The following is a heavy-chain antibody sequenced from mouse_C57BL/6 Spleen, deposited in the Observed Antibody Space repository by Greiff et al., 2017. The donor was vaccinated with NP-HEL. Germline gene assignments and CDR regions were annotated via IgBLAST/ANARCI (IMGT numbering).Heavy chain of an antibody. CDR2: IYPGDGDT. Sequence: QVQLQQSGPELVKPGASVKISCKASGYAFSSSWMNWVKQRPGKGLEWIGRIYPGDGDTNYNGKFKGKATLTADKSSSTAYMQLSSLTSEDSAVYFCARSSTVGGPFDYWGQGTTLTVSS. V-gene: IGHV1-82*01. D-gene: IGHD1-1*01. CDR3: ARSSTVGGPFDY. J-gene: IGHJ2*01. CDR1: GYAFSSSW.